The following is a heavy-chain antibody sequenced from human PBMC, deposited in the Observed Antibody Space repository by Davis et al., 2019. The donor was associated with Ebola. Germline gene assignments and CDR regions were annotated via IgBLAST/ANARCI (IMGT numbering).Heavy chain of an antibody. D-gene: IGHD3-10*01. V-gene: IGHV3-7*01. Sequence: PGGSLRLSCAASGFTFKRSWMTWVRQAPGKGLEWVSSINEYGSETFSLDSVKGRSTISRDNARNSLYLQRNTLRAEDTAVYYCASGNLGGIWELYYWGQGTPVTVSS. CDR2: INEYGSET. J-gene: IGHJ4*02. CDR3: ASGNLGGIWELYY. CDR1: GFTFKRSW.